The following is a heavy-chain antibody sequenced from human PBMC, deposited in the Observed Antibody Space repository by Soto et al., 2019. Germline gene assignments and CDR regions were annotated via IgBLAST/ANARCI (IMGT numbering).Heavy chain of an antibody. D-gene: IGHD3-10*01. J-gene: IGHJ6*02. V-gene: IGHV3-23*01. CDR2: ISGSGGST. CDR3: AKAVITMVRGPYYYYYYGMDV. Sequence: PGGSLRLSCAASGLTFSSYSMNLVRQAPGKGLEWVSAISGSGGSTYYADSVKGRFTISRDNSKNTLYLQMNSLRAEDTAVYYCAKAVITMVRGPYYYYYYGMDVWGQGTTVTVS. CDR1: GLTFSSYS.